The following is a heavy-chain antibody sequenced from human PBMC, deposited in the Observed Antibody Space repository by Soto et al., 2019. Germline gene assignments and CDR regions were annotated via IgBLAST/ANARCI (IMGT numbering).Heavy chain of an antibody. V-gene: IGHV2-5*02. D-gene: IGHD2-2*01. Sequence: SGPTLVNPTQTLTLTCTFSGFSLSTSGVGVGWIRQPPGKALEWLALIYWDDDKRYSPSLKSRLTITKDTSKNQVVLTMTNMDPVDTATYYCAHSDSYCSSTSCYYWFDPWGQGTLVTVSS. J-gene: IGHJ5*02. CDR1: GFSLSTSGVG. CDR3: AHSDSYCSSTSCYYWFDP. CDR2: IYWDDDK.